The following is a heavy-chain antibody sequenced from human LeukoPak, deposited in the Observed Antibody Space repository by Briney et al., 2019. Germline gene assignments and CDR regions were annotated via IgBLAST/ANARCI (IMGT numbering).Heavy chain of an antibody. D-gene: IGHD3-3*01. CDR1: GGSISSYY. CDR3: ARVLEGYYYMDV. Sequence: SETLSLTCTVSGGSISSYYWSRTRQPPGKGLEWIGSIYYSGSTYYNPSLKSRVTISVDTSKNQFSLKLSSVTAADTAVYYCARVLEGYYYMDVWGKGTTVTVSS. J-gene: IGHJ6*03. CDR2: IYYSGST. V-gene: IGHV4-39*01.